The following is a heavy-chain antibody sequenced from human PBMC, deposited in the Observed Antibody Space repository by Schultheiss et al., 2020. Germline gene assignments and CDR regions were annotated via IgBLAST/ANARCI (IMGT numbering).Heavy chain of an antibody. CDR1: GYTLTELS. CDR3: ATSPQKVGATTFTFGMDV. V-gene: IGHV1-24*01. J-gene: IGHJ6*02. Sequence: ASVKVSCKVSGYTLTELSMHWVRQAPGKGLEWMGGFDPEDGETIYAQKFQGRVTMTEDTSTDTAYMELSSLRSEDTAVYYCATSPQKVGATTFTFGMDVWGQGTTVNVFS. CDR2: FDPEDGET. D-gene: IGHD1-26*01.